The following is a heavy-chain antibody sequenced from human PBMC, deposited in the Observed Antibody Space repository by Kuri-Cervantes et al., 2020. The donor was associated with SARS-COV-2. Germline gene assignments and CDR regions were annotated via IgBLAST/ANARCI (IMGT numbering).Heavy chain of an antibody. CDR2: ISAYNGNT. Sequence: ASVKVSCKASGYTFTSYGIIWVRQAPGQGLEWMGWISAYNGNTNYAQKLQGRVTMTTDTSTSTAYMELRSLRSDDTAVYYCARDAPDRFLEWLFSDYYYYYYMDVWGKGTTVTVSS. J-gene: IGHJ6*03. V-gene: IGHV1-18*01. D-gene: IGHD3-3*01. CDR3: ARDAPDRFLEWLFSDYYYYYYMDV. CDR1: GYTFTSYG.